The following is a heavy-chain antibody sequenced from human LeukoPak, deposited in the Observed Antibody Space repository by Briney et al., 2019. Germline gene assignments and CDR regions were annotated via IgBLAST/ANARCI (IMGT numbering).Heavy chain of an antibody. D-gene: IGHD3-22*01. V-gene: IGHV3-23*01. Sequence: GGSLRLSCAASGFTFSGYAMSWVRQAPGKGLEWVSGISGGGGTTYYADSVKGRFTFSRDNSKNTLYLQMSSLRAEDTAVYYCARAMMVVTNLWGVFDYWGQGTLVTVSS. CDR3: ARAMMVVTNLWGVFDY. CDR2: ISGGGGTT. CDR1: GFTFSGYA. J-gene: IGHJ4*02.